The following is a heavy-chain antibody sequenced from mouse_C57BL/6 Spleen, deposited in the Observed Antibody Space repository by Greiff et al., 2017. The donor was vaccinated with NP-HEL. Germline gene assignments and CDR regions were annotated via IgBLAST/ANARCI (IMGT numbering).Heavy chain of an antibody. CDR3: ASFYYGNYGDAMDY. CDR1: GYTFTSYW. Sequence: QVQLQQPGAELVKPGASVKLSCKASGYTFTSYWMQWVKQRPGQGLEWIGEIDPSDSYTNYNQKFKGKATLTVDTSSSTAYMQLSSLTSEDSAVYYCASFYYGNYGDAMDYWGQGTSVTVSS. V-gene: IGHV1-50*01. D-gene: IGHD2-1*01. J-gene: IGHJ4*01. CDR2: IDPSDSYT.